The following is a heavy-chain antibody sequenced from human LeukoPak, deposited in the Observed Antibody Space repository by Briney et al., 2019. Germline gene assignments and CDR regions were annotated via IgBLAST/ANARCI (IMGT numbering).Heavy chain of an antibody. Sequence: ASVKVSCKASGYTFTSYGISWVRQAPGQGLEWTGWISAYNGNTNYAQKLQGRVTMTTDTSTSTAYMELRSLRSDDTAVYYCARDRPYYDILTGPDYWGQGTLVTVSS. CDR3: ARDRPYYDILTGPDY. J-gene: IGHJ4*02. D-gene: IGHD3-9*01. V-gene: IGHV1-18*01. CDR2: ISAYNGNT. CDR1: GYTFTSYG.